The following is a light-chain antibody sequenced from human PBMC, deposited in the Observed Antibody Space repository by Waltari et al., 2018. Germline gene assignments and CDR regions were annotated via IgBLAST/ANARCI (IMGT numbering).Light chain of an antibody. CDR1: QTIGSR. Sequence: DIQMTQSPSTLSPSVGDRVTITCRASQTIGSRLAWYQQKPGKAPTILIYKAANLENDFPSRFSCSGYGTDFTLTISSLQPADFATYYCQQYSSFPYTCGQGTKLEI. CDR2: KAA. V-gene: IGKV1-5*03. J-gene: IGKJ2*01. CDR3: QQYSSFPYT.